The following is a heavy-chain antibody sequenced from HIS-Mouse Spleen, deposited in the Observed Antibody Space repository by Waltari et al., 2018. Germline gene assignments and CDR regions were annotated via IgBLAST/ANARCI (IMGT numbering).Heavy chain of an antibody. J-gene: IGHJ4*02. CDR2: ISYSGST. Sequence: QVQLQESGPGLVKPSQTLSLTCTVSGGSISSGDYYWSWFRQPPGKGLEWIGYISYSGSTYYNPSLKSRVTRSVDTSKNQFSLKLSSVTAADTAVYYCARAQIEYSSSFDYWGQGTLVTVSS. CDR1: GGSISSGDYY. D-gene: IGHD6-6*01. CDR3: ARAQIEYSSSFDY. V-gene: IGHV4-30-4*01.